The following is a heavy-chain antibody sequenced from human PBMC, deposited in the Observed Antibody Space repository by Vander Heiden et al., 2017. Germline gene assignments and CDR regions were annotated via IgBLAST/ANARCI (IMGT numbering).Heavy chain of an antibody. CDR1: GFTFSSYS. J-gene: IGHJ4*02. CDR2: ISSSSSYI. V-gene: IGHV3-21*01. Sequence: EVQLVESGGGLVKPGGSLSLSCAASGFTFSSYSMNWVRQAPGKGLEWVSSISSSSSYIYYADSVKGRFTISRDNAKNSLYLQMNSLRAEDTAVYYCARAGGDGYNLYGYWGQGTLVTVSS. CDR3: ARAGGDGYNLYGY. D-gene: IGHD5-12*01.